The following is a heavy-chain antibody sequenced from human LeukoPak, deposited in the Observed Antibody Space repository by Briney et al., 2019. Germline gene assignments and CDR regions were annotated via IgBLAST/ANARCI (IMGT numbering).Heavy chain of an antibody. Sequence: GGSLRLSCAASGFTFSSYWMSWVRQAPGKGLEWVANIKQDGSEKYYVDSVKGRFTISRDNAKNSLYLQMNSLRAEDTAVYYCAGDITMVRGVMWFDPWGQGTLVTVSS. CDR1: GFTFSSYW. V-gene: IGHV3-7*01. D-gene: IGHD3-10*01. CDR2: IKQDGSEK. CDR3: AGDITMVRGVMWFDP. J-gene: IGHJ5*02.